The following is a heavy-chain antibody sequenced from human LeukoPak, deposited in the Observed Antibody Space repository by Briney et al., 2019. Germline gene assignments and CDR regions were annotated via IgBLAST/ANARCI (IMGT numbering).Heavy chain of an antibody. CDR2: IGSGSTDK. V-gene: IGHV3-21*01. D-gene: IGHD4-17*01. Sequence: PGGSLRLSCAASGFTFSSDTMNWVRRAPGQGLEWISSIGSGSTDKYYADSVKGRFTISRDNAKNSLYLQMYSLRAEDTAVYYCVHGDSRDFWGQGTLVTVSS. CDR3: VHGDSRDF. CDR1: GFTFSSDT. J-gene: IGHJ4*02.